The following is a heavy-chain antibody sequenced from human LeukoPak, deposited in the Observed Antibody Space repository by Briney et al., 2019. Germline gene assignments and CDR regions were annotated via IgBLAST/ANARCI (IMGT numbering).Heavy chain of an antibody. J-gene: IGHJ6*03. CDR3: ARGPSDYDILTGNGGHYYYCYMDV. Sequence: PSETLSLTCTVSGGSISSYYWSWIRQPPGKGLEWIGYIYYSGSTNYNPSLKSRVTISVDTSKNQFSLKLSSVTAADTAVYYCARGPSDYDILTGNGGHYYYCYMDVWGKGTTVTVSS. CDR1: GGSISSYY. V-gene: IGHV4-59*01. CDR2: IYYSGST. D-gene: IGHD3-9*01.